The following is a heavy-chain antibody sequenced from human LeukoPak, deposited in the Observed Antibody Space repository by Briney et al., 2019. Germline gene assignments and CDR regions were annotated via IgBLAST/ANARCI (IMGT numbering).Heavy chain of an antibody. CDR3: ARGFYGDYGVNDAFDI. CDR2: IGTAGDT. D-gene: IGHD4-17*01. Sequence: GGSLRLSCAASGFTFSSYDMHWVRQATGKGLEWVSAIGTAGDTYYPGSVKGRFTISRENAKNSLYLQMNSQRAGDTAVYYCARGFYGDYGVNDAFDIWGQGTMVTVSS. CDR1: GFTFSSYD. J-gene: IGHJ3*02. V-gene: IGHV3-13*01.